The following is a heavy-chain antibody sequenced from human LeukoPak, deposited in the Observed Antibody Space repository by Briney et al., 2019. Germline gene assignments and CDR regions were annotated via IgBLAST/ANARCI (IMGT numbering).Heavy chain of an antibody. V-gene: IGHV4-34*01. D-gene: IGHD1-26*01. CDR2: INHSGST. CDR1: GGSSSGYY. J-gene: IGHJ6*03. Sequence: SSETLSLTCAVYGGSSSGYYWSWIRQPPGKGLEWIGEINHSGSTNQNPSLKSRVTISIDTSNNHFSLKLSSVTAADTAVYYCARHCCGGSHEWYYYMDVWGKGTTVTVSS. CDR3: ARHCCGGSHEWYYYMDV.